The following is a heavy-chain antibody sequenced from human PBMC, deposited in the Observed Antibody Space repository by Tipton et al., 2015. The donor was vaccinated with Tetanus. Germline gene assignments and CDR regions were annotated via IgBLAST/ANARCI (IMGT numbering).Heavy chain of an antibody. CDR1: GLTFSDYG. Sequence: SLRLSCAASGLTFSDYGMHWVRQAPGNGLEWVAVVSSDGRTKFYADSVRGRFTVSRDNSKNTLYLQMDSLRLDDTAIYYCTKESVDHPNAFWYFDLWGRGTLVTVSS. V-gene: IGHV3-30*18. CDR3: TKESVDHPNAFWYFDL. J-gene: IGHJ2*01. CDR2: VSSDGRTK.